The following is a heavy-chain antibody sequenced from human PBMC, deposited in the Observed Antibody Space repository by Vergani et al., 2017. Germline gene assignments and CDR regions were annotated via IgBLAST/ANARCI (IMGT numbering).Heavy chain of an antibody. V-gene: IGHV3-43*01. CDR2: ISWDGGST. J-gene: IGHJ4*02. D-gene: IGHD4-23*01. CDR3: AKVSDYGGNSYFDY. CDR1: GFTFDDYT. Sequence: EVQLVESGGVVVQPGGSLRLSCAASGFTFDDYTMNWVRQASGKGLEWVSLISWDGGSTYYADSVKGRFTISRDNSKNSLYLQMNSLRTEDTALYYCAKVSDYGGNSYFDYWGQGTLVTVSS.